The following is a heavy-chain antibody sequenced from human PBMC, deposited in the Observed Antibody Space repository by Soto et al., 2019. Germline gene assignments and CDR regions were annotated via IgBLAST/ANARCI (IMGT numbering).Heavy chain of an antibody. J-gene: IGHJ6*03. D-gene: IGHD4-17*01. CDR1: GFTFSSYA. CDR3: AKDHGDYPSYYYYMDV. V-gene: IGHV3-23*01. Sequence: GVLRLSCAASGFTFSSYAMSWVRQAPGKGLEWVSAISGSGGSTYYADSVKGRFTISRDNSKNTLYLQMNSLRAEDTAVYYCAKDHGDYPSYYYYMDVWGKGTTVTVSS. CDR2: ISGSGGST.